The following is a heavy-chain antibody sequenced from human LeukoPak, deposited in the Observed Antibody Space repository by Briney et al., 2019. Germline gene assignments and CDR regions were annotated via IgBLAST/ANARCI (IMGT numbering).Heavy chain of an antibody. V-gene: IGHV4-59*03. J-gene: IGHJ4*02. CDR3: AKKQSRAGATPGTFDY. CDR1: GGSISTYD. D-gene: IGHD6-19*01. CDR2: IYYSGST. Sequence: SETLSLTCTVSGGSISTYDWSWIRQPPGKGLEWIGYIYYSGSTNYNPSLKSRVTISVDTSKNQFSLKLSSVTAADTAVYYCAKKQSRAGATPGTFDYWGQGTLVTVSS.